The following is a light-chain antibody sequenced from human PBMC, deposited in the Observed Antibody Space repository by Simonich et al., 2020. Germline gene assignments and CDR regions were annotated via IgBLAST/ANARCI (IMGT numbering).Light chain of an antibody. CDR3: QQYNNWPRT. CDR1: QSVSIN. V-gene: IGKV3-15*01. Sequence: EIMMTQSPATLSVSPGERATLSCRASQSVSINLDWYQQNPGQAPRLLIYGASTRASGIPARFSGSGSGTEFTLTISRMQSEDFAVYYCQQYNNWPRTFGQGTKLEIK. CDR2: GAS. J-gene: IGKJ2*02.